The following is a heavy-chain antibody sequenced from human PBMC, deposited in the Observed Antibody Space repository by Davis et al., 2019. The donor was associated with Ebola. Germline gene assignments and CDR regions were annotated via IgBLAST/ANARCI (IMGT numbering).Heavy chain of an antibody. Sequence: SETLSLTCTVSGGSISSYYWSWIRQPPGKGLEWIGYIYYSGSTNYNPSLKGRVSISADTSNNQFSLKLSSMTAADTAVYYCASSLYGDYMTPHYYYYYGMDVWGQGTTVTVSS. CDR1: GGSISSYY. D-gene: IGHD4-17*01. CDR3: ASSLYGDYMTPHYYYYYGMDV. CDR2: IYYSGST. V-gene: IGHV4-59*08. J-gene: IGHJ6*01.